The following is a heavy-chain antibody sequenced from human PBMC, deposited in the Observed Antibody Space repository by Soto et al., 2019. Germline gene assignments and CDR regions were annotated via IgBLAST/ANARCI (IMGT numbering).Heavy chain of an antibody. CDR2: ISIDGSDK. V-gene: IGHV3-30*18. Sequence: QVQLVESGGGVVQPGRSLRLSCAASGLTFRSYGMHWVRQAPGKGLEWVTVISIDGSDKYYADSVKGRFTVSRDNARNTLYLKMTRLLAEDGAVYYGAKEHRGHYDNTGFSSWSNSVHYYGLDVWGQGTAVTVSS. D-gene: IGHD3-22*01. CDR1: GLTFRSYG. CDR3: AKEHRGHYDNTGFSSWSNSVHYYGLDV. J-gene: IGHJ6*02.